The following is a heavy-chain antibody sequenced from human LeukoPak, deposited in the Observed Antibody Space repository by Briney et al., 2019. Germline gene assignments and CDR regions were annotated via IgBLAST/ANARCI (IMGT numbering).Heavy chain of an antibody. CDR2: IYNGGII. V-gene: IGHV4-4*07. J-gene: IGHJ6*04. CDR3: ARGSVLLSLEV. CDR1: GDSISRYY. Sequence: SETLSLTCTVSGDSISRYYWSWIRQPAGKGLEWIGRIYNGGIITYNPSLKSRGTMSIDTSNNQFSLKLSSVTAADTAVYYCARGSVLLSLEVWGKGTTVTISS. D-gene: IGHD3-10*01.